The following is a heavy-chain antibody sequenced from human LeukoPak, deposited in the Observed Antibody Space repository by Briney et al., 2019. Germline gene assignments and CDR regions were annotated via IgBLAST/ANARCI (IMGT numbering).Heavy chain of an antibody. J-gene: IGHJ4*02. CDR1: GFTFDDYA. Sequence: GGSLRLSCAASGFTFDDYAMHWVRQAPGKGLEWVSLISWDGGSTYYADSVKGRFTISRDNSKNSLYLQMNSLRAEDTALYYCAKDTMVRGVRSYFDYWGQGTLVTVSS. CDR2: ISWDGGST. V-gene: IGHV3-43D*03. CDR3: AKDTMVRGVRSYFDY. D-gene: IGHD3-10*01.